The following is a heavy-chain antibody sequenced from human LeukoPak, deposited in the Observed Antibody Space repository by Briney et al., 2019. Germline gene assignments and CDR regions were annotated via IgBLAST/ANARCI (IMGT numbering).Heavy chain of an antibody. CDR1: GGSISSGSYY. V-gene: IGHV4-61*02. J-gene: IGHJ4*02. CDR2: IYTSGST. Sequence: PSETLSLTCTVSGGSISSGSYYWSWIRQPAGKGLEWIGRIYTSGSTNYNPSLKSRVTISVDTSKNQFSLNLNSVTAADTAVYYCARADDYYGSGSFDYWGQGTLVTVSS. CDR3: ARADDYYGSGSFDY. D-gene: IGHD3-10*01.